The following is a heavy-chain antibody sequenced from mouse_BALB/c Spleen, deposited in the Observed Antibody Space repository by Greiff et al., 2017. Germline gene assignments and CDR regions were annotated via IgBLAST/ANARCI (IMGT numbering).Heavy chain of an antibody. Sequence: EVQLQQSGAELVKPGASVKLSCTASGFNIKDTYMHWVKQRPEQGLEWIGRIDPANGTTKYDTKFQGKATITADTSSNTTYLQLSSLTSEDTAVSYFARFFTAVVFDYWGQGTTLTVSS. D-gene: IGHD1-1*01. J-gene: IGHJ2*01. CDR1: GFNIKDTY. CDR3: ARFFTAVVFDY. CDR2: IDPANGTT. V-gene: IGHV14-3*02.